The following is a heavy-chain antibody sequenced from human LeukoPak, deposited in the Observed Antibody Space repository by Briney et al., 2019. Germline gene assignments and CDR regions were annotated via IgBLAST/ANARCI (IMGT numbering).Heavy chain of an antibody. CDR1: GGSIRSSYYY. J-gene: IGHJ6*02. Sequence: SETLSLTCTVSGGSIRSSYYYWGWIRQPPGKGLEWIGSIYDSGSTYYNPSLKSRVTISVDTSKNQFSLKLSSVTAADTAVYYCARGGPYDFWSGYQRPPYYYYGMDVWGQGTTVTVSS. D-gene: IGHD3-3*01. V-gene: IGHV4-39*07. CDR3: ARGGPYDFWSGYQRPPYYYYGMDV. CDR2: IYDSGST.